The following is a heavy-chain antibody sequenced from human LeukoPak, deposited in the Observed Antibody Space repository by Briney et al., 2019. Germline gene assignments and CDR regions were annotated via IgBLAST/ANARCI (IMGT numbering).Heavy chain of an antibody. V-gene: IGHV4-39*07. J-gene: IGHJ4*02. CDR2: IYYSGST. CDR3: ARIGYSSLLDY. D-gene: IGHD6-19*01. Sequence: PSETLSLTCTVSGGSISSSSYYWGWIRQPPGKGLEWIGSIYYSGSTYYNPSLKSRVTISVDTSKNQFSLKLSSVTAADTAVYYCARIGYSSLLDYWGQGTLVTVSS. CDR1: GGSISSSSYY.